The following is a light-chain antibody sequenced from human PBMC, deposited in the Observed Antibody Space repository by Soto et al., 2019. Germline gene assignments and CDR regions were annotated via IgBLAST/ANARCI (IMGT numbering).Light chain of an antibody. Sequence: QSALTQPASVSGSPGQSITISCTGTSSDVGGYNYVSWYQQHPGKAPKLMIYDVSNRPSGVSNRFSGSKSGNTASLTISGLQAEDEADYYCSSYTISSTPYLVFGGGTKLTVL. J-gene: IGLJ2*01. CDR2: DVS. CDR1: SSDVGGYNY. CDR3: SSYTISSTPYLV. V-gene: IGLV2-14*01.